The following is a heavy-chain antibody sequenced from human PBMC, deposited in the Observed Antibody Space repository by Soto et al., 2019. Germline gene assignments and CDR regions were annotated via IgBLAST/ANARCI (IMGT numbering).Heavy chain of an antibody. D-gene: IGHD3-22*01. V-gene: IGHV4-34*01. CDR2: INHSGST. CDR3: ARGYDSSGYSRRYFDY. J-gene: IGHJ4*02. CDR1: GGSFSGYY. Sequence: ASETLSLTCAVYGGSFSGYYWSWIRQPPGKGLEWIGEINHSGSTNYNPSLKSRVTISVDTSKNQFSLKLSSVTAADTAVYYCARGYDSSGYSRRYFDYWGQGTLVTVSS.